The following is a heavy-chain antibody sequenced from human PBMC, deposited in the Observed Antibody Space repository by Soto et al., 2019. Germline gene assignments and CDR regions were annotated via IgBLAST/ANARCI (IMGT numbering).Heavy chain of an antibody. CDR1: GGTSSSYA. CDR2: IIPFLDTT. V-gene: IGHV1-69*01. CDR3: ASGGTTVNRRFDY. J-gene: IGHJ4*02. Sequence: QVQVVQSGAEVKKPGASVRVSCKASGGTSSSYAITWMRQAPGQGLEWMGGIIPFLDTTDYAQKFQGRVTFTADETTSTVYMKLSSLTSEDTAVYYCASGGTTVNRRFDYWGQGTLVTVSS. D-gene: IGHD4-4*01.